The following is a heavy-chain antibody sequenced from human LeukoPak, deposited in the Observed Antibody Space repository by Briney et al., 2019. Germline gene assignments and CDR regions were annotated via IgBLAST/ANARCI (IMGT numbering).Heavy chain of an antibody. Sequence: NPSETLSLTCTVSGGSISSSSYYWGWIRQPPGKGLEWIGNIYYSGSTNYNPSLKSRVTISVDTSKNQFSLKLSSVTAADTAVYYCARDFRSLWLGNLIQNWFDPWGQGTLVTVSS. V-gene: IGHV4-39*07. CDR3: ARDFRSLWLGNLIQNWFDP. D-gene: IGHD3-10*01. CDR1: GGSISSSSYY. CDR2: IYYSGST. J-gene: IGHJ5*02.